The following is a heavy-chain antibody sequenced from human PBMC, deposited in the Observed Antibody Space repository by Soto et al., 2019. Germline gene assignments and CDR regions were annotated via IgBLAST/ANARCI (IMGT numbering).Heavy chain of an antibody. CDR1: GFSLSTSGEG. CDR3: AHLTYYYDSSGYYSRAEYFQH. CDR2: IYWDDDK. D-gene: IGHD3-22*01. Sequence: QITLKESGPTLVKPAQTLTLTCTFSGFSLSTSGEGVGWIRQPPGKALEWLALIYWDDDKRYSPSLKSRLTITKDTSKNQVVLTMTNMDPVDTATYYCAHLTYYYDSSGYYSRAEYFQHWGQGTLVTVSS. V-gene: IGHV2-5*02. J-gene: IGHJ1*01.